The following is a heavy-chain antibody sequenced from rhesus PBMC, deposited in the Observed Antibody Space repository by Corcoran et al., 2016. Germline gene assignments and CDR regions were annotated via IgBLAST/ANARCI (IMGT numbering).Heavy chain of an antibody. J-gene: IGHJ4*01. Sequence: QVQLQESGPGVVKPSETLSLTCAVSGGSISGYSLWSWIRQPPGKGLEWIGYIYGGSGSTSYNPSLKSRVIISIDTSKNQFSLKLSSVTAADTAVYYCAREIAAAGTGYWGQGVLVTVSS. D-gene: IGHD6-31*01. CDR1: GGSISGYSL. CDR3: AREIAAAGTGY. V-gene: IGHV4S7*01. CDR2: IYGGSGST.